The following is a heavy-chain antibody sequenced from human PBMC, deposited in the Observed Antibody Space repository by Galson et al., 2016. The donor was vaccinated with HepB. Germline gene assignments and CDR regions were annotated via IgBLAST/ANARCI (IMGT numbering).Heavy chain of an antibody. CDR3: AQDKASMSVGATNFQH. CDR2: LSWNSGSI. J-gene: IGHJ1*01. V-gene: IGHV3-9*01. D-gene: IGHD1-26*01. CDR1: GFIFKDYA. Sequence: SLRLSCAASGFIFKDYAMHWVRQAPWKGLEWVSRLSWNSGSIGYADSVKGRFTISRDNAKNSLYLQMNSLRAEDTAFYYCAQDKASMSVGATNFQHWGQGTLVTVSS.